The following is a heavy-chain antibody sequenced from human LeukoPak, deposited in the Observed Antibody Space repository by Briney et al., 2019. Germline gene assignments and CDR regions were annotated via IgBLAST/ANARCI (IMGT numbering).Heavy chain of an antibody. CDR2: IIPILGIA. V-gene: IGHV1-69*04. J-gene: IGHJ4*02. CDR1: VYIFTGYY. D-gene: IGHD2-21*02. Sequence: SVNVSCKASVYIFTGYYMHWVRQAPGQGREWMGRIIPILGIANYAQKFQGRVTITADKSTSTAYMELSSLRSDDTAVYYCAREAAYCGGACYPYYFDQWGQGPVVSVPS. CDR3: AREAAYCGGACYPYYFDQ.